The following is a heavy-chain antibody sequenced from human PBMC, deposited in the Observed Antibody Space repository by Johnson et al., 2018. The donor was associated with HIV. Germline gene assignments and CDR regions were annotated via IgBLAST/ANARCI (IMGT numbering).Heavy chain of an antibody. CDR3: ARALRWPNAFDI. Sequence: QVQLVESGGGVVQPGRSLRLSCAASGFTFSRFAIHWVRQAPGKGLEWVAVISYDGSNKYYADSVKGRFTISRDNAKNSLFLQMSSLRAEDTTIYYCARALRWPNAFDIWGQGTLVTVSS. D-gene: IGHD4-23*01. CDR1: GFTFSRFA. J-gene: IGHJ3*02. CDR2: ISYDGSNK. V-gene: IGHV3-30-3*01.